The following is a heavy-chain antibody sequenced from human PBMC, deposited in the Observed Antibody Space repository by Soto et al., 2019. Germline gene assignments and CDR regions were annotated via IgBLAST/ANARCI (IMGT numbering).Heavy chain of an antibody. D-gene: IGHD2-15*01. Sequence: SLSLTCAVCGGSISSGGDSWSWIRQPPGKGLEWIGYIYHSGSTYYNPSLKSRVTISVDRSKNQFSLKLSSVTAADTAVYYCARELWDCSGGSCYSNWFDPWGQRTLVTVSS. J-gene: IGHJ5*02. V-gene: IGHV4-30-2*01. CDR1: GGSISSGGDS. CDR3: ARELWDCSGGSCYSNWFDP. CDR2: IYHSGST.